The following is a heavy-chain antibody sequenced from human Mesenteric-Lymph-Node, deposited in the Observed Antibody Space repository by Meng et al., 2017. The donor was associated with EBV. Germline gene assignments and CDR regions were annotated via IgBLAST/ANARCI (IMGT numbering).Heavy chain of an antibody. CDR2: FYYSENT. D-gene: IGHD1-26*01. Sequence: GPGRGNPSVPLSLTCTVSGGSISSSSYYWGWIRQPPGKGLEWIGDFYYSENTYYNPSLKSRVTISVDTSKNQFSLKLSSVTAADTAVYYCARRPWSLYYYFDYWGPGTLVTVSS. J-gene: IGHJ4*02. CDR3: ARRPWSLYYYFDY. V-gene: IGHV4-39*07. CDR1: GGSISSSSYY.